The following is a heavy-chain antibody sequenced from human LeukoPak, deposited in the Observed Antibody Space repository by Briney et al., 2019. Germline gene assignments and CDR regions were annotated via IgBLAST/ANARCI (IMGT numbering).Heavy chain of an antibody. D-gene: IGHD3-10*01. J-gene: IGHJ5*02. CDR2: IYYSGST. CDR3: ARRGYYGSGPLGP. Sequence: SETLSLTCTVSGGSISSSSYYWGWIRQPPGKGLEWIGSIYYSGSTYYNPSLKSRVTISVDTSKNRFSLKLSSVTAADTAVYYCARRGYYGSGPLGPWGQGTLVTVSS. V-gene: IGHV4-39*07. CDR1: GGSISSSSYY.